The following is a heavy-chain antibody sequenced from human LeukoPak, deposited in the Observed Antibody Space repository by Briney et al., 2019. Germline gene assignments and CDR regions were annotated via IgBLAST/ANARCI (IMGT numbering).Heavy chain of an antibody. D-gene: IGHD3-10*01. CDR1: GGTFSSYA. CDR3: ARDPMVRVRGSFDP. J-gene: IGHJ5*02. CDR2: IIPILGIA. V-gene: IGHV1-69*04. Sequence: EASVKVSCKASGGTFSSYAISWVRQAPGQGLEWMGRIIPILGIANYAQTFQGRVTITADKSTSTAYMELSSLRSEDTAVYYCARDPMVRVRGSFDPWGQGTLVTVSS.